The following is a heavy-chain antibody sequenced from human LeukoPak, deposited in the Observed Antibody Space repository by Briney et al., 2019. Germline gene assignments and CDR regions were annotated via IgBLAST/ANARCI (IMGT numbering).Heavy chain of an antibody. CDR3: ARDEGTTLVFDY. J-gene: IGHJ4*02. Sequence: KASETLSLTCSVSGYSISSGYYWGWIRQPPGKGLEWIGSIYQSGSTHYNPSLKSRVTISVDTSKNQFSLKLSSVTAADTAVFYCARDEGTTLVFDYWGQGTLVTVSS. CDR1: GYSISSGYY. CDR2: IYQSGST. V-gene: IGHV4-38-2*02. D-gene: IGHD1-1*01.